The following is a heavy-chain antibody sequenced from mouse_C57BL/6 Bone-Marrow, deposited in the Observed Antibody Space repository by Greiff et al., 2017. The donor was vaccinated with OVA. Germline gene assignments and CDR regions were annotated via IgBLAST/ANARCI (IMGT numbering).Heavy chain of an antibody. CDR2: IDPSDSYT. CDR3: ASPSITTVSYWYFDV. D-gene: IGHD1-1*01. V-gene: IGHV1-59*01. CDR1: GYTFTSYW. Sequence: VQLQESGAELMKPGASVKLSCKASGYTFTSYWMHWVKQRPGQGLEWIGVIDPSDSYTNYNQKFKGKATLTVDTSSSTAYMQLSSLTSEDSAVYYCASPSITTVSYWYFDVWGTGTTVTVSS. J-gene: IGHJ1*03.